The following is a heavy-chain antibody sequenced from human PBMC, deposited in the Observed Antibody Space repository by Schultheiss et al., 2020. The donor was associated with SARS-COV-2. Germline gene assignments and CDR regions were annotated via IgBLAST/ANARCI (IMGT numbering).Heavy chain of an antibody. CDR3: ARQGDSSGWYDNWFDP. CDR1: GGSISSYY. V-gene: IGHV4-59*08. CDR2: IYYSGST. Sequence: SETLSLTCTVSGGSISSYYWSWIRQPPGKGLEWIGYIYYSGSTNYNPTLKCRVTISLDTSKNQYSLKLSSVTAADTAVYYCARQGDSSGWYDNWFDPWGQGTLVTVSS. J-gene: IGHJ5*02. D-gene: IGHD6-19*01.